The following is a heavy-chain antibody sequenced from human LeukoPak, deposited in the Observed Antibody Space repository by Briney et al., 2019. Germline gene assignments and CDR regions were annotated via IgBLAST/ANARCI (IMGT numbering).Heavy chain of an antibody. Sequence: PSETLSLTCTVSGGSISSSSYYWGWIRQPPGKGLEWIGSIYYSGSTYYNPSLKSRVTISVDTSKNQFSLKLSSVTAADTAVYYCARQSYSSGWFPDIWGQGTMVTVSS. D-gene: IGHD6-19*01. CDR3: ARQSYSSGWFPDI. CDR1: GGSISSSSYY. J-gene: IGHJ3*02. CDR2: IYYSGST. V-gene: IGHV4-39*01.